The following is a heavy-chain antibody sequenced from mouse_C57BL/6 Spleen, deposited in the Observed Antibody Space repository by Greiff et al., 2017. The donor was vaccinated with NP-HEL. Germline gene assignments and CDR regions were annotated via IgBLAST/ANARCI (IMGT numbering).Heavy chain of an antibody. D-gene: IGHD2-4*01. CDR1: GYAFSSYW. CDR3: ARSRAGYYDHDGDCYAMDY. J-gene: IGHJ4*01. Sequence: QVQLQQSGAELVKPGASVKISCKASGYAFSSYWMNWVKQRPGKGLEWIGQIYPGDGDTNYNGKFKGKATLTADKSSSTAYMQLSSLTSEDSAVYFGARSRAGYYDHDGDCYAMDYWGQGTSVTVSS. V-gene: IGHV1-80*01. CDR2: IYPGDGDT.